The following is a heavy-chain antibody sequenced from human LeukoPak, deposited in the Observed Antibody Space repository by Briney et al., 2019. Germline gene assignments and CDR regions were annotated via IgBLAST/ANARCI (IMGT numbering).Heavy chain of an antibody. CDR2: IGGSGGST. D-gene: IGHD1-26*01. Sequence: GSLRLSCAASGFTFSSYAKRWVRQAPGKGMEWISAIGGSGGSTYYADSVKGRFTISSDNSNTTLYLQMNSLSAEGTAVYYCSKGNQIVVAQEGYWGQGTLVTVSS. CDR1: GFTFSSYA. CDR3: SKGNQIVVAQEGY. V-gene: IGHV3-23*01. J-gene: IGHJ4*02.